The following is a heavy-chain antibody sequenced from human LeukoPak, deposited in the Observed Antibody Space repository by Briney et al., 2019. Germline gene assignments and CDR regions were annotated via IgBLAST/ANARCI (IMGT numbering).Heavy chain of an antibody. Sequence: SQTLSLTCTVSGGSISSGDYYWSWIRQPPGKGLEWIGYIYYSGSTYYNPSLKSRVTISVDTSKNQFPLKLSSVTAADTAVYYCARLATKGVFDYWGQGTLVTVSS. CDR1: GGSISSGDYY. D-gene: IGHD5-12*01. CDR3: ARLATKGVFDY. V-gene: IGHV4-30-4*01. CDR2: IYYSGST. J-gene: IGHJ4*02.